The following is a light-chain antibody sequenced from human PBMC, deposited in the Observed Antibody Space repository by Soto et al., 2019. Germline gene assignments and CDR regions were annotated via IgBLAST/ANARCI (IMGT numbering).Light chain of an antibody. Sequence: QAVVTQEPSLTVSPGGTVTLTCGSSTGTVTSGHYPYWFQQKPGQAPRTLIYDTSKKHFWTPARFSGSLLGGKATLTLSGAQPEDEADYYCLLSYSGARVFGGGTKLTVL. CDR1: TGTVTSGHY. J-gene: IGLJ3*02. CDR3: LLSYSGARV. CDR2: DTS. V-gene: IGLV7-46*01.